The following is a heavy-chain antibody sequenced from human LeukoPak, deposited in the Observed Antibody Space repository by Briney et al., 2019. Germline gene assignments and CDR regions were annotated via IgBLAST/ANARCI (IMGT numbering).Heavy chain of an antibody. Sequence: GGSLRLSCAASGFTFSSYDMTWVRQAPGRGLEWVSTISGSGGRTYYVDSVKGRFTISRDNSKNTLNLQMNSLRAEDTAVYYCAKGRTGDYPWYLDLWGRGTLVTVSS. CDR2: ISGSGGRT. D-gene: IGHD1-1*01. CDR1: GFTFSSYD. J-gene: IGHJ2*01. CDR3: AKGRTGDYPWYLDL. V-gene: IGHV3-23*01.